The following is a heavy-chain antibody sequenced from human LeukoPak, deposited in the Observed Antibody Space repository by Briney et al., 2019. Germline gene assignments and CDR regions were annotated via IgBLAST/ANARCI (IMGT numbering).Heavy chain of an antibody. CDR1: GGSISSYY. Sequence: SETLSLTCNVSGGSISSYYWSWIRQPPGKGLEWIGYMYYSGNTNYNPSLKSRVTTSVDSSKNQFSLKLSSVTAADTAVYYCARHTLVGARNAFDIWGQGTMVTVFS. D-gene: IGHD1-26*01. CDR2: MYYSGNT. J-gene: IGHJ3*02. CDR3: ARHTLVGARNAFDI. V-gene: IGHV4-59*08.